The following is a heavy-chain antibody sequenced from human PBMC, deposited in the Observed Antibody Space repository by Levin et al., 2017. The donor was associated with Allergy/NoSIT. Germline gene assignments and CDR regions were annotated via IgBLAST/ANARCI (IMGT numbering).Heavy chain of an antibody. CDR1: GFTFPSYA. CDR2: ITGSSATT. V-gene: IGHV3-23*01. CDR3: AKDRRFTVTADFDN. Sequence: LSLPCAASGFTFPSYAIAWVRQAPGKGLEWVASITGSSATTYYADSVKGRFTISKDNPKNALVLQMHSLRPEDTADYYCAKDRRFTVTADFDNWGHGTRVTVSS. J-gene: IGHJ4*01. D-gene: IGHD4-17*01.